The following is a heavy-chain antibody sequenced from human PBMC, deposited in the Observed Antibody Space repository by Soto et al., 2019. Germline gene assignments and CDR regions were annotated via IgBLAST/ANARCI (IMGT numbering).Heavy chain of an antibody. CDR1: GFTFSSYA. Sequence: EVQLLESGGGLVQPGGSLRLSCAASGFTFSSYAMSWVRQAPGKGLEWVSAISGSGGSTYYADSVKGRFTISRDNSKNTLYMQMNSLRAEDTAVYYCAKAVSYSSGWFDYWGQGTLVTVSS. D-gene: IGHD6-19*01. CDR3: AKAVSYSSGWFDY. V-gene: IGHV3-23*01. CDR2: ISGSGGST. J-gene: IGHJ4*02.